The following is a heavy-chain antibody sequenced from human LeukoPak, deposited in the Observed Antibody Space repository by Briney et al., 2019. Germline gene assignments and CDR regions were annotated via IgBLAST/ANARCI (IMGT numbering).Heavy chain of an antibody. CDR3: VRHDGRGGATMGAFDS. J-gene: IGHJ5*01. CDR2: VYYGRTT. Sequence: SETLSLTCTVSAGSFISSSHHWGWTRQSPGKGLGWIGSVYYGRTTYYNPSLDGRVTVSLDTSANQFSLQLNSVTAADTAVYYCVRHDGRGGATMGAFDSWGQGSLVTVSS. D-gene: IGHD5-12*01. CDR1: AGSFISSSHH. V-gene: IGHV4-39*01.